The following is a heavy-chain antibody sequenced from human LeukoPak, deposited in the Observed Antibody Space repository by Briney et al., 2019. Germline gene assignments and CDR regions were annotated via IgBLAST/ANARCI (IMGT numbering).Heavy chain of an antibody. Sequence: GGSLRLSCAASGFTFSSYWMSWVRQASGKGLEWVANIKQDGSEKYYVDSVKGRFTISRDNAKNSLYLQMNSLRAEDTAVYYCARGPFQYSSSWFDYWGQGTLVTVSS. J-gene: IGHJ4*02. V-gene: IGHV3-7*01. CDR1: GFTFSSYW. D-gene: IGHD6-13*01. CDR2: IKQDGSEK. CDR3: ARGPFQYSSSWFDY.